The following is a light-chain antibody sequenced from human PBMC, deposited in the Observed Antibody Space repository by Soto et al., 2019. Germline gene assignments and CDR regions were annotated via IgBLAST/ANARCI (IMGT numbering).Light chain of an antibody. CDR1: QTLLHSNGYHY. V-gene: IGKV2-28*01. J-gene: IGKJ1*01. CDR3: MQSLQTPWT. Sequence: DIVMTQSPLSLPDTPGEPASISCRSSQTLLHSNGYHYLDWYLQKPGQSPQLLISLGSDRASGVPDRFSGSGSGTDFTLKISRVEAEYVGVYYCMQSLQTPWTFGQGTNVGIK. CDR2: LGS.